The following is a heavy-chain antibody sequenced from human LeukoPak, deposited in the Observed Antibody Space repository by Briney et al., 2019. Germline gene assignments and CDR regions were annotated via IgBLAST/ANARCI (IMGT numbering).Heavy chain of an antibody. CDR3: AITAPAYYYDSSGYLEPGAFDI. Sequence: GESLKISCKGSGYTFTTYWIGWVRQMPGKGLEWMGIVSPGDSDTKYSPSFQGQVTISADKSIRTAYLQWSSLKASDTAMYYCAITAPAYYYDSSGYLEPGAFDIWGQGTMVTVSS. D-gene: IGHD3-22*01. J-gene: IGHJ3*02. CDR1: GYTFTTYW. CDR2: VSPGDSDT. V-gene: IGHV5-51*01.